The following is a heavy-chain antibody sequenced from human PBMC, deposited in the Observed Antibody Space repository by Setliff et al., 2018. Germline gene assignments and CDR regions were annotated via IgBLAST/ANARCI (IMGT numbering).Heavy chain of an antibody. V-gene: IGHV4-61*09. CDR2: IDRSGNT. CDR3: ARRDSTGYYGYSFDF. J-gene: IGHJ4*02. Sequence: PSETLSLTCTVSGDSISTGINYWSWIRQPAGKGLEWIGHIDRSGNTNFNPSLKSRVTISGDRSKNQFSLELSSVSAADTAVYYCARRDSTGYYGYSFDFWGQGTLVTVSS. D-gene: IGHD3-22*01. CDR1: GDSISTGINY.